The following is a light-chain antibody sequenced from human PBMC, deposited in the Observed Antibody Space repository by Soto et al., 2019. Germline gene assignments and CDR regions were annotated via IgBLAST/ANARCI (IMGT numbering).Light chain of an antibody. J-gene: IGLJ2*01. CDR3: ATWDSSLSGDV. CDR2: DNN. CDR1: RFNIGNKY. Sequence: QSVLTQPPSVSAAPGQKVTISCSGSRFNIGNKYVSWYQQLPGTAPKLLIYDNNKRPPGNPDRFSGSKSGTSAPLDITGLQTGDEADYYCATWDSSLSGDVLGGGTKVTVL. V-gene: IGLV1-51*01.